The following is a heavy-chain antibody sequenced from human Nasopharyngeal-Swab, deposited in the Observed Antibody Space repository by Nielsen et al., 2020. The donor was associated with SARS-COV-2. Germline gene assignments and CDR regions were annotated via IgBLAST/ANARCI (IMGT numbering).Heavy chain of an antibody. D-gene: IGHD1-26*01. CDR2: ISWNSGSI. V-gene: IGHV3-9*01. Sequence: SLKISCAASGFTFDDYAMHWVRQAPGKGLEWVSGISWNSGSIGYADSVKGRFTISRDNAKNSLYLQMNSLRAEDTALYYCAKDIVGAGFNFDYWGQGTLVTVSS. CDR1: GFTFDDYA. J-gene: IGHJ4*02. CDR3: AKDIVGAGFNFDY.